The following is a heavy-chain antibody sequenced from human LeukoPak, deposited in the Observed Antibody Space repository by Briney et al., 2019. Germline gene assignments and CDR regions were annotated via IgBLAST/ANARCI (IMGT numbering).Heavy chain of an antibody. V-gene: IGHV1-2*02. D-gene: IGHD3-16*01. CDR3: ATQRGSYLWGTDFDY. CDR1: VYTFTGYY. J-gene: IGHJ4*02. Sequence: ASVKVSCKASVYTFTGYYMHWVRQAPGQGLEWMGWINPNSGDTKFAREFQGRVTMTRDTSISTAYMGLSRLRSDDTAVYYCATQRGSYLWGTDFDYWGQGTLVTVSS. CDR2: INPNSGDT.